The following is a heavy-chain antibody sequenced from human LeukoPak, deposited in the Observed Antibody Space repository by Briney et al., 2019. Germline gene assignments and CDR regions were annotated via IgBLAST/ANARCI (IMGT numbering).Heavy chain of an antibody. CDR2: IYASGSA. CDR3: AREFRHSTGWSLYYFDR. D-gene: IGHD2/OR15-2a*01. Sequence: SETLSLTCTVSGGPITPYYWSWVRQPPGRGLEWIGRIYASGSANYDSSLKSRVSMSVDTSKNQFSLNLSSVTAADTAVYYCAREFRHSTGWSLYYFDRWGQGILVTVAS. CDR1: GGPITPYY. J-gene: IGHJ4*02. V-gene: IGHV4-4*07.